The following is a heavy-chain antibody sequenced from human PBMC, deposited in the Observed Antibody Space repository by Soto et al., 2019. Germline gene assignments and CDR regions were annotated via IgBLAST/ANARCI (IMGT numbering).Heavy chain of an antibody. V-gene: IGHV1-2*02. CDR1: GYTFTGYY. Sequence: ASVKVSCKASGYTFTGYYMHWVRQAPGQGLEWMGWINPNSGGTNYAQKFQGRVTMTRDTSISTAYMELSRLRSDDTAVYYCARDLIYDYVWGSSRPPSGIDYWGQGTLLTVSS. CDR2: INPNSGGT. J-gene: IGHJ4*02. D-gene: IGHD3-16*02. CDR3: ARDLIYDYVWGSSRPPSGIDY.